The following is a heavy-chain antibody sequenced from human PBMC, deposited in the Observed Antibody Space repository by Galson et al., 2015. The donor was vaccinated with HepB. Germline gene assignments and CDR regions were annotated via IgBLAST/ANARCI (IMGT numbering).Heavy chain of an antibody. J-gene: IGHJ4*02. CDR1: GFTFSSYW. CDR3: ASITGALPDY. V-gene: IGHV3-74*01. Sequence: SLRLSCAAPGFTFSSYWMHWVRQAPGKGLVWVSRINSDGSSTTYADSVKGRFTISRDNAKNTLYLQMNSLRAEDTAVYYCASITGALPDYWGQGTLVTVSS. CDR2: INSDGSST. D-gene: IGHD1-14*01.